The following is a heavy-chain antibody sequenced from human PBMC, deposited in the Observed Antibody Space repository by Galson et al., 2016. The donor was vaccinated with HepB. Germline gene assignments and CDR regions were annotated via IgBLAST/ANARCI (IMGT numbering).Heavy chain of an antibody. CDR3: AGSWT. D-gene: IGHD3-3*01. CDR2: ISGRGDKI. J-gene: IGHJ5*02. CDR1: GFTFRRYD. Sequence: SLRLSCAASGFTFRRYDMSWLRQAPGKGLEWVSDISGRGDKIVYADSVRGRFTISRDNSKNTVFLQMDSLRAEDTALYYCAGSWTWGQGTLVTVFS. V-gene: IGHV3-23*01.